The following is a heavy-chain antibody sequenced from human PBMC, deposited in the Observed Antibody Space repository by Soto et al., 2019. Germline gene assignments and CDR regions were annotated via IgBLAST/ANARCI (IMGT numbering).Heavy chain of an antibody. Sequence: EVQLVESGGGLVQPGGSLRLSCAASGFTFSSYEMNWVRQAPGKGLEWVSYISSSGSTIYYADSVKGRFTISRDNAKNSLYLQMNSLRAEDTAVYYCASPIVPTLTYYYYGMDVWGQGTTVTVSS. CDR2: ISSSGSTI. CDR3: ASPIVPTLTYYYYGMDV. D-gene: IGHD5-12*01. V-gene: IGHV3-48*03. J-gene: IGHJ6*02. CDR1: GFTFSSYE.